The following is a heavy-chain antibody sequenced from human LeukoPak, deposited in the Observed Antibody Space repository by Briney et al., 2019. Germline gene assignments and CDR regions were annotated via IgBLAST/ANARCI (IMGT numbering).Heavy chain of an antibody. CDR2: IIPIFGTA. CDR1: GYTLTELS. Sequence: SVKVSCKVSGYTLTELSMHWVRQAPGKGLEWMGGIIPIFGTANYAQKFQGRVTITADESTSTAYMELSSLRSEDTAVYYCARGRGNYDILTAYYFDYWGQGTLVTVSS. D-gene: IGHD3-9*01. J-gene: IGHJ4*02. CDR3: ARGRGNYDILTAYYFDY. V-gene: IGHV1-69*13.